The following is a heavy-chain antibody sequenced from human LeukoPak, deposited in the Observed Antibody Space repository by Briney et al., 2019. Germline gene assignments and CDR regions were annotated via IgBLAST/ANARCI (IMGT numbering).Heavy chain of an antibody. CDR2: ISGSGGST. V-gene: IGHV3-23*01. CDR1: GFTFSSYA. D-gene: IGHD2-15*01. J-gene: IGHJ4*02. CDR3: ATLGGFVVVVAATANDY. Sequence: GSLRLSCAASGFTFSSYAMSWVRQAPGKGLEWVSAISGSGGSTYYADSVKGRFTISRDNSKNTLYLQMNSLRAEDTAVYYCATLGGFVVVVAATANDYWGQGTLVTVSS.